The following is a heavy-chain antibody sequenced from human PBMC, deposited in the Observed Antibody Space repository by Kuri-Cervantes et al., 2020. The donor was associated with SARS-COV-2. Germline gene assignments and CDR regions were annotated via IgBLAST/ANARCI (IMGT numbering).Heavy chain of an antibody. D-gene: IGHD4-17*01. Sequence: GSLRLSCNVSGDYISSYYWNWIRQSPGKGLEWIGEVNHRGSTNYNPSLKSRVTISVDTSSKQFSLNLSSVTAADTAVYYCARAYGFLRYIYYMDVWGRGTTVTVSS. CDR1: GDYISSYY. CDR3: ARAYGFLRYIYYMDV. V-gene: IGHV4-34*01. CDR2: VNHRGST. J-gene: IGHJ6*03.